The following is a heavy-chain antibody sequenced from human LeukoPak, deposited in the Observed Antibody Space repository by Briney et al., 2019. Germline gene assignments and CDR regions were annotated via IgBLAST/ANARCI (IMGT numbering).Heavy chain of an antibody. J-gene: IGHJ6*04. CDR3: AKLRGQLLWFGDPLLYYGMDV. CDR2: ISYDGSNK. V-gene: IGHV3-30*18. CDR1: GFTFSSYG. D-gene: IGHD3-10*01. Sequence: GGSLRLSCAASGFTFSSYGMHWVRQAPGEGLEWVAVISYDGSNKYYADSVKGRFTISRDNSKNTLYLQMNSLRAEDTAVYYCAKLRGQLLWFGDPLLYYGMDVWGKGTTVTVSS.